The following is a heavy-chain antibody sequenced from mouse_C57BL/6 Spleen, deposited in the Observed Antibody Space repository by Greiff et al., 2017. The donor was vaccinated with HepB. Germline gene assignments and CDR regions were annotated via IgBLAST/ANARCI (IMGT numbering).Heavy chain of an antibody. J-gene: IGHJ3*01. D-gene: IGHD2-5*01. Sequence: QVQLQQPGAELVKPGASVKMSCKASGYTFTSYWINWVKQRPGQGLEWIGDIYPGSGSTHYNEKFKSKATLTVDTSSSTAYMQLSSLTSEDSAVYYCARKEYYSNYGAYWGQGTLVTVSA. CDR1: GYTFTSYW. V-gene: IGHV1-55*01. CDR2: IYPGSGST. CDR3: ARKEYYSNYGAY.